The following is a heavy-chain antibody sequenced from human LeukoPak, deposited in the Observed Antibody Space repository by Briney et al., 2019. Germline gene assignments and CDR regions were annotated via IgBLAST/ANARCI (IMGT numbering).Heavy chain of an antibody. CDR3: ARVGGIPSAY. J-gene: IGHJ4*02. CDR2: ISSSWSYI. D-gene: IGHD3-16*01. Sequence: GGSLTLSCAASGFTFSSYAMSWVRQAPAKGLEWVSSISSSWSYIYYADSLKCRFTISRDNAKNSLYLQMNSLRAEDTAVYYCARVGGIPSAYWGQGTLVTVSS. CDR1: GFTFSSYA. V-gene: IGHV3-21*01.